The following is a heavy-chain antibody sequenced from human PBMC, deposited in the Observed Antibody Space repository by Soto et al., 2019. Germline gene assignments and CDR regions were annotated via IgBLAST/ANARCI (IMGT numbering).Heavy chain of an antibody. V-gene: IGHV3-64*01. J-gene: IGHJ4*02. CDR2: ITSNGGST. CDR1: GFIFSNYA. D-gene: IGHD2-15*01. Sequence: EVQLVESGGALVQPGGSLRLSCAASGFIFSNYAMHWVRQAPGKGLEYVSAITSNGGSTYYASSVKGRFTISRDNSKNTLSLQMGSLRAEDMAVYYCARADSGGVYHYWGQGTLVTVSS. CDR3: ARADSGGVYHY.